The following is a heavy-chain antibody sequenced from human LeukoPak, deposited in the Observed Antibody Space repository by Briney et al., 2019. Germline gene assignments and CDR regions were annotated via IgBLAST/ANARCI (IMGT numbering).Heavy chain of an antibody. CDR2: IYYSGST. CDR3: ARGEAALPLPRFDP. V-gene: IGHV4-31*01. D-gene: IGHD2-15*01. J-gene: IGHJ5*02. CDR1: GGSISSGGYD. Sequence: PSQTLSLTCTVSGGSISSGGYDCSWIRQHPWKGLEWTGYIYYSGSTYYNPSLKTPVNKAVDTSKTQFSLKLSAVTAADTAVYYCARGEAALPLPRFDPWAREPWSPSPQ.